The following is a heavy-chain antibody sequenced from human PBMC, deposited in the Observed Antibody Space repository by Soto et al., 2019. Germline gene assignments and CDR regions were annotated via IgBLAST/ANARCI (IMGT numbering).Heavy chain of an antibody. CDR3: ASVARPSGSYYPPYYYYGMDV. J-gene: IGHJ6*02. D-gene: IGHD3-10*01. CDR2: ISSSGSTI. Sequence: SLRLSCAASGFTFSDYYMSWIRQAPGKGLEWVSYISSSGSTIYYADSVKGRFTISRDNAKNSLYLQMNSLRAEDTAVYYCASVARPSGSYYPPYYYYGMDVWGQGTTVTVSS. CDR1: GFTFSDYY. V-gene: IGHV3-11*01.